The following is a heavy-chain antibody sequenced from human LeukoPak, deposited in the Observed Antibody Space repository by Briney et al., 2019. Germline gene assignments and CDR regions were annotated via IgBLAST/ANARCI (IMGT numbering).Heavy chain of an antibody. V-gene: IGHV3-11*01. CDR1: GFSFSDFY. CDR2: IGTRSNPI. D-gene: IGHD1-26*01. CDR3: AREARGSGRDFDY. J-gene: IGHJ4*02. Sequence: GGSLRLSCAASGFSFSDFYMSWIRQAPGMGLDWISYIGTRSNPIYYADSVKGRFTISRDDAKNSLYLQMNSLRDEDTAVYFCAREARGSGRDFDYWGQGILVTVSS.